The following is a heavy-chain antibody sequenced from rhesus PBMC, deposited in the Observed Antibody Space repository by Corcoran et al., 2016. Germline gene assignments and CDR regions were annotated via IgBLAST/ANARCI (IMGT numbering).Heavy chain of an antibody. J-gene: IGHJ4*01. CDR1: GGSISDSYY. CDR3: ARVDTAKYDY. CDR2: IYGSGGST. V-gene: IGHV4S7*01. D-gene: IGHD5-12*01. Sequence: QVQLQESGPGLVKPSETLSLTCAFSGGSISDSYYWIWFPQTPGKGLEWIGNIYGSGGSTHYNPSLQSRFTISQATSKTQFSLKLSSVTAADTAVYYCARVDTAKYDYWGQGVLVTVSS.